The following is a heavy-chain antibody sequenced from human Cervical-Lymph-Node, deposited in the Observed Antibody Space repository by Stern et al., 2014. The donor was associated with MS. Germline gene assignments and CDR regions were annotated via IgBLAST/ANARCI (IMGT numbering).Heavy chain of an antibody. J-gene: IGHJ4*02. Sequence: VQLVESGPGLVKTSETLSLTCTVSRDSLSTYYWTWIRQPAGQGLEWIGRIYPSGSAHYNPSLKSRVTMSVDTSKNQFSLKLTSVTAADTAVYYCARAGDYYDRYFDYWGQGTLVTVSS. V-gene: IGHV4-4*07. D-gene: IGHD4-17*01. CDR1: RDSLSTYY. CDR2: IYPSGSA. CDR3: ARAGDYYDRYFDY.